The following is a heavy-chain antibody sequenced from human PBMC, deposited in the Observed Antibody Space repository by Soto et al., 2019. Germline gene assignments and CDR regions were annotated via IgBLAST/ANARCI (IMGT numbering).Heavy chain of an antibody. CDR2: IYYSGST. CDR1: GGSISSYY. V-gene: IGHV4-59*12. D-gene: IGHD6-6*01. J-gene: IGHJ4*02. Sequence: SLTCTVSGGSISSYYWSWIRQPPGKGLEWIGYIYYSGSTNYNPSLKSRVTISVDTSKNQFSLKLSSVTAADTAVYYCAKCITALGPIDYWGQGTLVTVSS. CDR3: AKCITALGPIDY.